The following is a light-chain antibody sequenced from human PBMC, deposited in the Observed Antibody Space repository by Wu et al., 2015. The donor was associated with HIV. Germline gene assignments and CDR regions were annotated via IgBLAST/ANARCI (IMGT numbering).Light chain of an antibody. CDR3: QQHGSSPWT. CDR1: ESVSSC. J-gene: IGKJ1*01. V-gene: IGKV3-11*01. CDR2: DAS. Sequence: EIVLTQSPATLSLSPGERATLSCRASESVSSCLAWYQQKPGQAPRLLIYDASNRATGISARFSGSGSGTDFTLTISSLEPEDFAVYYCQQHGSSPWTFGQGTKVEIK.